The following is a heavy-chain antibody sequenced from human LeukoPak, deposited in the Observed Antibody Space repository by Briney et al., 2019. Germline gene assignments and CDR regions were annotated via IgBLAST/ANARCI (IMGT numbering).Heavy chain of an antibody. J-gene: IGHJ6*03. V-gene: IGHV1-2*02. CDR3: ATAARPGGYYYYMDV. CDR2: INPNSGGT. CDR1: GYTFTGYY. Sequence: VASVKVSCKASGYTFTGYYMHWVRQAPGQGLEWMGWINPNSGGTNYAQKFQGRVTMTRDTSISTAYMELSRLRSDDTAVYYCATAARPGGYYYYMDVWGKGTTVTVSS. D-gene: IGHD6-6*01.